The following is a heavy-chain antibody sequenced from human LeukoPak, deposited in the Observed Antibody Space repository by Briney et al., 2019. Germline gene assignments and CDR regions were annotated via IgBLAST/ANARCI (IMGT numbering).Heavy chain of an antibody. CDR2: INPSGGST. CDR3: ARMPWFGELSDYGMDV. D-gene: IGHD3-10*01. CDR1: GYTFTIYY. V-gene: IGHV1-46*01. J-gene: IGHJ6*04. Sequence: ASVTVSFKASGYTFTIYYMHWVRQAPGQGLEWMGIINPSGGSTSYAQKFQGRVTMTRDTSTSTVYMELSSLRSEDTAVYYCARMPWFGELSDYGMDVWGKGTTVTVSS.